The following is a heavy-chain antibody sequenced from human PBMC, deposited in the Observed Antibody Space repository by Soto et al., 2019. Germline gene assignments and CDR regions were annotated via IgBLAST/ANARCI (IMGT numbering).Heavy chain of an antibody. V-gene: IGHV3-21*01. J-gene: IGHJ4*02. D-gene: IGHD3-3*01. Sequence: EVQLVESGGGLVKPGGSLRLSCAASGFTFSSYSMNWVRQAPGKGLEWVSSISSSSSYIYYADSVKGRFTISRDHAKNSLYLQMNSLRAEDTAVYYCARDPHYDFWSCYPTAPFDYWGQGTLVTVSS. CDR3: ARDPHYDFWSCYPTAPFDY. CDR2: ISSSSSYI. CDR1: GFTFSSYS.